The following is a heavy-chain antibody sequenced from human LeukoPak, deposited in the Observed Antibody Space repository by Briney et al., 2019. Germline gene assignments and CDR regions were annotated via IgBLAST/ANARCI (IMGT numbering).Heavy chain of an antibody. CDR3: ARITPAGRQLDY. J-gene: IGHJ4*02. V-gene: IGHV2-70*11. Sequence: PGPTLVNPIQTLTLTCNFSTFSLSTSGLCMSWIRQPPGKALEWLARIDWDDDKYYSTSLKTRLTISKDTSKNQEVLTMTNMDPVDTATYYCARITPAGRQLDYWGQGTLVTVSS. D-gene: IGHD6-13*01. CDR2: IDWDDDK. CDR1: TFSLSTSGLC.